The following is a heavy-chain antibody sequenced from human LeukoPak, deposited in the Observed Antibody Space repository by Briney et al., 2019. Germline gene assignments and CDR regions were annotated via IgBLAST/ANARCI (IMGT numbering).Heavy chain of an antibody. CDR3: ARGGAGDSRSIAVARTWFDY. J-gene: IGHJ4*02. V-gene: IGHV4-4*07. D-gene: IGHD6-19*01. CDR2: IYTSGST. CDR1: GGSISSYY. Sequence: SETLSLTCTVSGGSISSYYWSWIRQPAGKGLEWIGRIYTSGSTNYNRSLKTRVTMSVDTSKNQFSQKLSSVTAADTAVYYCARGGAGDSRSIAVARTWFDYWGQGTLATVSS.